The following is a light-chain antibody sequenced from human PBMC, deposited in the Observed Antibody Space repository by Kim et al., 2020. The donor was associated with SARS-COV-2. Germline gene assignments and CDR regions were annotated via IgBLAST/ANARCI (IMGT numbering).Light chain of an antibody. Sequence: STGERATRSCTASQSVGSTALGWYQQKPGQAPRLLIYGASSRATGIPDRFSGSGSGTDFTLTISRLEPEDSAVYYCQQYGSSPRTFGQGTKVDIK. CDR1: QSVGSTA. V-gene: IGKV3-20*01. CDR3: QQYGSSPRT. J-gene: IGKJ1*01. CDR2: GAS.